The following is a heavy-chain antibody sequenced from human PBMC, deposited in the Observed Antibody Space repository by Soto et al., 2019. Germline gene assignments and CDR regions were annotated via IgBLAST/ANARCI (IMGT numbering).Heavy chain of an antibody. CDR1: GFTLSSHA. CDR3: ATAVVVGAWLES. Sequence: GGSLRLSCAASGFTLSSHAMTWVRQAPGKGLEWVPAISGNADRTYYADSVKGRFTISRDNFKDTSYLQMKSLRPEDTAVYYCATAVVVGAWLESWGRGTLVTVSS. CDR2: ISGNADRT. D-gene: IGHD2-15*01. J-gene: IGHJ5*01. V-gene: IGHV3-23*01.